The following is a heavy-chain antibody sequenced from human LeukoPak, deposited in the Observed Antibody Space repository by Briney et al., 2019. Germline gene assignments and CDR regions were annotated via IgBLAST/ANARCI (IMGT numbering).Heavy chain of an antibody. CDR3: ARRSYYNGSGSSFDY. D-gene: IGHD3-22*01. CDR2: IYPGDSDT. J-gene: IGHJ4*02. Sequence: GESLKISCKGSGYSFTNCWIGWVRQMPGKGLEWMGIIYPGDSDTRYSPSFQGQVTISADKSISTAYLQWSSLKASDTAIYYCARRSYYNGSGSSFDYWGQGTLVTVSS. V-gene: IGHV5-51*01. CDR1: GYSFTNCW.